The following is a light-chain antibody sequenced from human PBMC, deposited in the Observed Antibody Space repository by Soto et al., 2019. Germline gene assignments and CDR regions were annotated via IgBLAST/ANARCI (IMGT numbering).Light chain of an antibody. Sequence: EIVLTQSPGTLSLYPGDRATLSCRASQSVRDSHLAWYQQKPGQAPSLLIYETSSRATGIPDRFRGSGSGTEFSLTITRVEPEDVAMYFCLQYGSSPGTFGQETKVEI. J-gene: IGKJ1*01. V-gene: IGKV3-20*01. CDR3: LQYGSSPGT. CDR2: ETS. CDR1: QSVRDSH.